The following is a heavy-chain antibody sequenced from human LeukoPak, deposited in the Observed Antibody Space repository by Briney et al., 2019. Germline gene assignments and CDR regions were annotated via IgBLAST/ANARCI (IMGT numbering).Heavy chain of an antibody. CDR1: GFTFSSYS. Sequence: GGSLRLSCAASGFTFSSYSMNWVRQAPGKGLEWVAYISSSSSTIYYADSVKGRFTISRDNAKNSLYLKMNSLRAEDTAVYYCAGEHIAAHNYWGQGSLVTVSS. J-gene: IGHJ4*02. CDR2: ISSSSSTI. D-gene: IGHD6-6*01. V-gene: IGHV3-48*04. CDR3: AGEHIAAHNY.